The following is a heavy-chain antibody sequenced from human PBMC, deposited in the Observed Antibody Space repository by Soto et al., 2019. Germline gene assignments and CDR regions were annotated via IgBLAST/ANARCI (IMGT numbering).Heavy chain of an antibody. Sequence: PGGSLRLSCAASGVTFSSYSMNWVRQAPGKGLEWVSSISSSSSYIYYADSVKGRFTIYRDNAKNSLYLQMNSLRAEDTAVYYCARDPPYYDILTGDYWGQGTLVTVSS. J-gene: IGHJ4*02. CDR2: ISSSSSYI. D-gene: IGHD3-9*01. CDR3: ARDPPYYDILTGDY. CDR1: GVTFSSYS. V-gene: IGHV3-21*01.